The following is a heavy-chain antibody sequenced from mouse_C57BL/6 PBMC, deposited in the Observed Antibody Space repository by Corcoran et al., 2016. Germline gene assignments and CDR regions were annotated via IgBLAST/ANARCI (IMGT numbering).Heavy chain of an antibody. Sequence: QVTLKESGPGILQSSQTLSLTCSFSGFSLSTSGMGVSWVRQPSGKGLEWLAHIYWDDDKRYNPSLKSRLTISKDTSRNQVFLKITSVDTADTATYYCARALYYGSSSAMDYWGQGTSVTVSS. J-gene: IGHJ4*01. CDR2: IYWDDDK. CDR3: ARALYYGSSSAMDY. V-gene: IGHV8-12*01. D-gene: IGHD1-1*01. CDR1: GFSLSTSGMG.